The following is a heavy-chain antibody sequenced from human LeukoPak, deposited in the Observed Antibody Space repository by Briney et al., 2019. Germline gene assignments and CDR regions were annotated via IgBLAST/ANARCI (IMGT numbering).Heavy chain of an antibody. D-gene: IGHD5-12*01. CDR1: GFTLSSYA. J-gene: IGHJ4*02. CDR3: AKDLDIVATITGN. V-gene: IGHV3-23*01. CDR2: VSGSGGRT. Sequence: GGSLRLSCAASGFTLSSYAMSWVRQAPGKGLEWVLGVSGSGGRTYYADSVKRRFTISRDNSKNTLYLQMNSLRAEDTAVYYCAKDLDIVATITGNWGQGTLVTVSS.